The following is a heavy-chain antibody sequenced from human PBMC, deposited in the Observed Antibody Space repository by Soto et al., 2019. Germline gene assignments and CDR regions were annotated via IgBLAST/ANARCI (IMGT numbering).Heavy chain of an antibody. Sequence: PSETLSLTCTVSCGAISSSPYFWGWIRQPPGRGLEWIGSIDYRGTTYYNASLKSRVTLSLDTSKNQFSLKVNSLTAADTAVYFCSRRAPEGFDPWGQGTLVTVSS. CDR1: CGAISSSPYF. CDR3: SRRAPEGFDP. CDR2: IDYRGTT. J-gene: IGHJ5*02. V-gene: IGHV4-39*01.